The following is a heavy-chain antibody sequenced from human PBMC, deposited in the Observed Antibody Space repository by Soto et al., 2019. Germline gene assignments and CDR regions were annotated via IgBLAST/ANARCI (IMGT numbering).Heavy chain of an antibody. CDR2: ISYDGSNK. V-gene: IGHV3-30*18. Sequence: GGSLRLSCAASGFTFSSYGMHWVRQAPGKGLEWVAVISYDGSNKYYADSVKGRFTISRDNSKNTLYLQMNSLRAEDTAVYYCAKETLTETTDCFAPWGRGTLGTVSS. J-gene: IGHJ5*02. D-gene: IGHD4-4*01. CDR1: GFTFSSYG. CDR3: AKETLTETTDCFAP.